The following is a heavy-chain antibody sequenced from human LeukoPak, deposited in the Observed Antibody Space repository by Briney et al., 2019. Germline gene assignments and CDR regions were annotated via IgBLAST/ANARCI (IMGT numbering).Heavy chain of an antibody. CDR1: GYTFSSYG. CDR2: ISTDTGNT. J-gene: IGHJ2*01. D-gene: IGHD3-22*01. V-gene: IGHV1-18*01. Sequence: ASVKVSCKASGYTFSSYGISWVRQAPGRGLEWMGWISTDTGNTNYAQKLQGRVTMTTDTSTSTAYMELRSLRSDDTAVYYCARDYYDSSGYYWYVDLWGRGTLVTVSS. CDR3: ARDYYDSSGYYWYVDL.